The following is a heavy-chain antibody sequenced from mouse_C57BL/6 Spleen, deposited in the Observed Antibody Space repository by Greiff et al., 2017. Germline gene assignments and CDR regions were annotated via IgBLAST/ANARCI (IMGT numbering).Heavy chain of an antibody. CDR2: IDPSDSET. J-gene: IGHJ1*03. CDR1: GYTFTSYW. CDR3: ASITTVVGRYFDV. V-gene: IGHV1-52*01. D-gene: IGHD1-1*01. Sequence: VQLQQPGAELVRPGSSVKLSCTASGYTFTSYWMHWVKQRPIQGLEWIGNIDPSDSETHYNQKFKDKATFTVDKSSSTAYMQLSSLTSEDSAVYYCASITTVVGRYFDVWGTGTTVTVSS.